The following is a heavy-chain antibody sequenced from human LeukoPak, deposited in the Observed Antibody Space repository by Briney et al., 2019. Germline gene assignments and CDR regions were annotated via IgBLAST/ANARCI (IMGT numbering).Heavy chain of an antibody. CDR3: ARDPHYYLAMDV. CDR1: GFTFSAYA. Sequence: PGGSLRLSCEASGFTFSAYAMTWVRQAPGKGLEWVSSIGSDNKPHYSESVRGRFAISRDNSKNTLFLQLHNLRVEDTALYYCARDPHYYLAMDVWGQGTTVTVSS. CDR2: IGSDNKP. J-gene: IGHJ6*02. V-gene: IGHV3-23*01. D-gene: IGHD2/OR15-2a*01.